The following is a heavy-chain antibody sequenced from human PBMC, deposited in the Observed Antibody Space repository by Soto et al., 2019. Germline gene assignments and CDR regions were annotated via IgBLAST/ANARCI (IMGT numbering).Heavy chain of an antibody. Sequence: QVQLQESGPGLVKPSGTLSLTCAVSSGSISSTNWWSWVRQPPGKGLEWIGESYHSGSINYNPSLNSRVTISVDKSKNQFSLTLSSVTAADTSVYYCGRALRGFSAFDIWGQGTMVTVSS. CDR3: GRALRGFSAFDI. CDR1: SGSISSTNW. CDR2: SYHSGSI. V-gene: IGHV4-4*02. J-gene: IGHJ3*02. D-gene: IGHD3-16*01.